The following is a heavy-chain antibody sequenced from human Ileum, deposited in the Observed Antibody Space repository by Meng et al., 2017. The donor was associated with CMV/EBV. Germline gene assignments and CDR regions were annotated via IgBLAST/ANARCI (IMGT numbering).Heavy chain of an antibody. D-gene: IGHD3-10*01. CDR1: GFAFSTSR. CDR2: IDAAGSNT. J-gene: IGHJ4*02. CDR3: TRGVRDS. V-gene: IGHV3-74*01. Sequence: SLTLSCAASGFAFSTSRMNWVRQAPGKGRVWVSRIDAAGSNTLYADSVKGRFTISRDNAKNTLYLQMNSLRADDTAVYYCTRGVRDSWGQGTLVTVSS.